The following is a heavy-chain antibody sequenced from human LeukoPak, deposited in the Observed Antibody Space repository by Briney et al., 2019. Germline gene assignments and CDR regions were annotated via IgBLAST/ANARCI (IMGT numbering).Heavy chain of an antibody. CDR3: ARVLVYDFWSGSPYYMDV. D-gene: IGHD3-3*01. CDR2: IYYSGST. J-gene: IGHJ6*03. V-gene: IGHV4-39*07. Sequence: SETLSLTCTVSGGSISSSSYYWGWIRQPPGKGLEWIGSIYYSGSTYYNPSLKSRVTISVDTSKNQFSLKLSSVTAADTAVYYCARVLVYDFWSGSPYYMDVWGKGTTVTVSS. CDR1: GGSISSSSYY.